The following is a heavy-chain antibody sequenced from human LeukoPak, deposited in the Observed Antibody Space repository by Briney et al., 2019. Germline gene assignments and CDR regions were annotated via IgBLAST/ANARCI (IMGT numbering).Heavy chain of an antibody. Sequence: GASMKVSCEASGGTFNSYTISWVRQAPGQGLEWMGGIIPIFGTANYAQKFQGRVTITADESTSTAYMELSSLTSEDTAVYYCARPSSTSWKYQFDYWGQGTLVTVSS. V-gene: IGHV1-69*13. J-gene: IGHJ4*02. CDR3: ARPSSTSWKYQFDY. CDR1: GGTFNSYT. D-gene: IGHD2-2*01. CDR2: IIPIFGTA.